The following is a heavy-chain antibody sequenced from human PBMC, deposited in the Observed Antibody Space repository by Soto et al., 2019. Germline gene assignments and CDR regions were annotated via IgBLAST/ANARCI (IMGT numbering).Heavy chain of an antibody. CDR2: IKQDGSEK. CDR1: GFTFSSYC. J-gene: IGHJ6*02. V-gene: IGHV3-7*03. Sequence: GGSLRLSCAASGFTFSSYCMSWVLKAPWKGLEWVANIKQDGSEKYYVDSVKGRFTISRDNAKNSLYLQMNSLRAEDTAVYYCAREEGSLLWFGELLYSYYYYGMDVWGQGTTVTVSS. D-gene: IGHD3-10*01. CDR3: AREEGSLLWFGELLYSYYYYGMDV.